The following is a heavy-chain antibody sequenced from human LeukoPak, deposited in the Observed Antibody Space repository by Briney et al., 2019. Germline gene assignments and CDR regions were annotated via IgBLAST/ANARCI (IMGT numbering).Heavy chain of an antibody. CDR3: ARESVYSGAFDI. CDR2: ISGSGGST. J-gene: IGHJ3*02. V-gene: IGHV3-23*01. CDR1: GFIFSSYG. D-gene: IGHD2-15*01. Sequence: GGSLRLSCAASGFIFSSYGMNWVRQAPGKGLEWVSAISGSGGSTYYADSVKGRFTISRDNSKNTVYLQMNNLRAEDTAVYYCARESVYSGAFDIWGQGTMVTVSS.